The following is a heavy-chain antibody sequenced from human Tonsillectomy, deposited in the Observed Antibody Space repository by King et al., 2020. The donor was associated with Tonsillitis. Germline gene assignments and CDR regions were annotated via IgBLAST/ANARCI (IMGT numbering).Heavy chain of an antibody. Sequence: VQLVESGGGLVQPGGSLRLSCAASGFTVSSNYMSWVRQAPGKGLEWVSVIYSGGSTYYADSVKGRFTISRDNSKNTLYLQMNSLRAEDTAVYYCARGVATVTKGRPYWGQGTLVTVSS. CDR2: IYSGGST. V-gene: IGHV3-66*01. D-gene: IGHD5-12*01. CDR3: ARGVATVTKGRPY. J-gene: IGHJ4*02. CDR1: GFTVSSNY.